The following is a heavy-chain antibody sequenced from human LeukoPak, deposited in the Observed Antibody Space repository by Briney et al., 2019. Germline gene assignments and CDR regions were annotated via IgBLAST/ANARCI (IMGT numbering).Heavy chain of an antibody. CDR1: GYTFSSYY. J-gene: IGHJ4*02. D-gene: IGHD3-22*01. CDR2: INPSGGST. Sequence: GASVKVSCKASGYTFSSYYMHWVRQAPGQGLEWMGIINPSGGSTNYAQKFQGRVTMTRDTSTSTVYMDLSSLRSEDTAVYYCVRDDSSGPQVDWGQGTLVTVSS. CDR3: VRDDSSGPQVD. V-gene: IGHV1-46*01.